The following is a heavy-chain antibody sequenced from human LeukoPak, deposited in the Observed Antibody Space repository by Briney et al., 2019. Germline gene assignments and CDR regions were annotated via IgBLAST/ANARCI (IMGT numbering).Heavy chain of an antibody. CDR3: AREGYCSGGSCYSRWFDP. Sequence: SVKVSCKASGGTYSSYAISWVRQVLEQGLEWMGWIIPIFGTANYAQKFQGRVTITADESTSTAYMELSSLRSEDTAVYYCAREGYCSGGSCYSRWFDPWGQGTLVTVSS. D-gene: IGHD2-15*01. V-gene: IGHV1-69*01. CDR2: IIPIFGTA. J-gene: IGHJ5*02. CDR1: GGTYSSYA.